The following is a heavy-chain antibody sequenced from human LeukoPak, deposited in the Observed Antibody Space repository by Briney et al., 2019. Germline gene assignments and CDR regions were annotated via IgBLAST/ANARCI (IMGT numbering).Heavy chain of an antibody. CDR2: ISGSGGST. CDR1: GLTFSSYA. Sequence: GGSLRLSCAASGLTFSSYAMIWVRQAPGKGLEWVSDISGSGGSTYYADSVKGRFTISRDNSKNTLYLQMNRLRAEDTAVYYCAKPNYYDSSGPWGQGTLVTVSS. J-gene: IGHJ4*02. CDR3: AKPNYYDSSGP. D-gene: IGHD3-22*01. V-gene: IGHV3-23*01.